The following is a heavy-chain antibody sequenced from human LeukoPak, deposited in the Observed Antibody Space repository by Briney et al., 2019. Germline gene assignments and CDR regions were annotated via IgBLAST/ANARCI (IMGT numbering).Heavy chain of an antibody. CDR1: GFTFSSYA. Sequence: PGGSQRLSCAASGFTFSSYAMSWVRQAPGKGLEWVSAISGSGGSTYYADSVKGRFTISRDNSKNTLYLQMNSLRAEDTAVYYCAKPPGHCSSTSCPTDYWGQGTLVTVSS. V-gene: IGHV3-23*01. CDR2: ISGSGGST. CDR3: AKPPGHCSSTSCPTDY. D-gene: IGHD2-2*01. J-gene: IGHJ4*02.